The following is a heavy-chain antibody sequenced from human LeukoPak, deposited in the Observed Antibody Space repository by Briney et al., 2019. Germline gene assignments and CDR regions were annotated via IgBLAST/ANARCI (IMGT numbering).Heavy chain of an antibody. D-gene: IGHD3-10*01. Sequence: SETLSLTCTVSGGSISSYYWSWIRQPPGKGLEWIGYIYYSGSTNYNPSLKSRVTIPVDTSKNQFSLKLSSVTAADTAVYYCARGLYYGSGSYYYFDYWGQGTLVTVSS. V-gene: IGHV4-59*01. CDR3: ARGLYYGSGSYYYFDY. CDR1: GGSISSYY. CDR2: IYYSGST. J-gene: IGHJ4*02.